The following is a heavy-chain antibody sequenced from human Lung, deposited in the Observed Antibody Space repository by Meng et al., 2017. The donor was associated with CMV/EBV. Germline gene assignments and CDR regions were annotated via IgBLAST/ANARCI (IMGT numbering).Heavy chain of an antibody. D-gene: IGHD2-21*01. CDR2: ISSSGTYI. J-gene: IGHJ6*01. V-gene: IGHV3-21*01. CDR1: GFTFSSYS. CDR3: ARDVSPRSSAYFAIYYFYAVGV. Sequence: GGSLRLXCAASGFTFSSYSMNWVRQAPGKGLEWVSSISSSGTYIYYADSVKGRFTISRDNAQNSLYLQMNSLRAEDTAVYYCARDVSPRSSAYFAIYYFYAVGVWXQGTTVTVSS.